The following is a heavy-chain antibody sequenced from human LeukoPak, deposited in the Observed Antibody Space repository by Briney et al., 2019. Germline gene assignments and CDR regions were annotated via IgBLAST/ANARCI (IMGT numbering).Heavy chain of an antibody. V-gene: IGHV4-39*01. CDR1: GGSITISDYY. CDR3: ARLDSSGLSIPIDY. D-gene: IGHD3-22*01. CDR2: IHYSGTT. J-gene: IGHJ4*02. Sequence: PSETLSLTCTVSGGSITISDYYWGWIRQPPGKGLEWIGSIHYSGTTYYNPSLKSRVTISVDTSKNQFSLKLNSVTAADTAVHYCARLDSSGLSIPIDYWGQGTLVTVSS.